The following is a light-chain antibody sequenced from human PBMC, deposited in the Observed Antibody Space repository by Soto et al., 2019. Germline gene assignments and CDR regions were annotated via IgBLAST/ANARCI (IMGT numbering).Light chain of an antibody. CDR3: QQYGSSPRT. Sequence: IVLTQSPATLSVSPGERATLSCRASQSVSINLAWYQQKPGQAPRLLIYGASSRATGIPDRFSGSGSGTDLTLTISRLEPEDFAVYYCQQYGSSPRTFGQGTKV. V-gene: IGKV3-20*01. CDR2: GAS. CDR1: QSVSIN. J-gene: IGKJ1*01.